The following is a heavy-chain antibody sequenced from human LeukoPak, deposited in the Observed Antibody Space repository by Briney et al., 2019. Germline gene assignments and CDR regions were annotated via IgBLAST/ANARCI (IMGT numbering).Heavy chain of an antibody. CDR3: ARDKEQQPNYYYYGMDV. J-gene: IGHJ6*02. Sequence: ASVKVSCKASGYTFTGYYMHWVRQAPGQGLEWMGWINPNSGGTNYAQKFQGRVTMTRDTSISTAYMELSRLRSDDTAVYYCARDKEQQPNYYYYGMDVWGQGTTVTVSS. CDR2: INPNSGGT. D-gene: IGHD6-13*01. V-gene: IGHV1-2*02. CDR1: GYTFTGYY.